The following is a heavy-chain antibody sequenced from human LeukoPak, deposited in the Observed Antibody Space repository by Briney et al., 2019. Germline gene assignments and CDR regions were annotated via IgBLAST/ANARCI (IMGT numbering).Heavy chain of an antibody. J-gene: IGHJ4*02. CDR1: GFTFRNHG. D-gene: IGHD6-13*01. CDR3: AKELSAGTGGGWEDYFDY. Sequence: GGSLRLSCAASGFTFRNHGMTWVRQAPGKGLEWVSFISGNAGTTYYADSVKGRFTISRDNSKNTLYVQMNSLRAEDTAVYYCAKELSAGTGGGWEDYFDYWGQGTLVTVSA. V-gene: IGHV3-23*01. CDR2: ISGNAGTT.